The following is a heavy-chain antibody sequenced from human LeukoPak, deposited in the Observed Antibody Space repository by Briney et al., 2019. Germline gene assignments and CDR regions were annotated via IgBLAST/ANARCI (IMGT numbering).Heavy chain of an antibody. CDR2: ISDSGDRT. CDR1: GFPFSNYA. V-gene: IGHV3-23*01. Sequence: GSLRLSCAASGFPFSNYAMTWVRQAPGKGLERVSGISDSGDRTYYADSVKGRFTISRDNPKNMLYLQMNSLRVEDTALYYCAKGLGTSGYHDYWGQGTLVTVSS. J-gene: IGHJ4*02. CDR3: AKGLGTSGYHDY. D-gene: IGHD3-22*01.